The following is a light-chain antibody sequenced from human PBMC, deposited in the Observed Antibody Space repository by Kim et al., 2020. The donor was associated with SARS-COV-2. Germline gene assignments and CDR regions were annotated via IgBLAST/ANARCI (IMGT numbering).Light chain of an antibody. CDR2: EVS. V-gene: IGLV2-23*02. CDR3: CSYAGSVV. CDR1: SSDVGSYNL. Sequence: QSVLTQPASVSGSPGQSITISCTGTSSDVGSYNLVSWYQQHPGKAPKLIIYEVSQRPSGVSNRFSGSKSGNTASLTISGLQAEDEADYYCCSYAGSVVFGGGTQLTVL. J-gene: IGLJ2*01.